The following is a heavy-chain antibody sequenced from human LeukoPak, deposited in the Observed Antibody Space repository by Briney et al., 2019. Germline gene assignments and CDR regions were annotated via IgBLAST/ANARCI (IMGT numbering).Heavy chain of an antibody. CDR2: IIPIFGTA. J-gene: IGHJ4*02. Sequence: ASVKVSCKASGGTFSSYAISWVQQAPGQGLEWMGGIIPIFGTANYAQKFQGRVTITADESTSTAYMELGSLRSEDTAVYYCARAISMGPDEWFPPGHWGQGTLVTVSS. D-gene: IGHD3-10*01. CDR3: ARAISMGPDEWFPPGH. V-gene: IGHV1-69*13. CDR1: GGTFSSYA.